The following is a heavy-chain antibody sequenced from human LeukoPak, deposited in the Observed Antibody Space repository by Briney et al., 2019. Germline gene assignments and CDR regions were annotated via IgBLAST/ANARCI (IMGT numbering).Heavy chain of an antibody. CDR1: GFTFSNAW. D-gene: IGHD3-22*01. V-gene: IGHV3-15*01. Sequence: NPGGSLRLSCAASGFTFSNAWMSWVRQAPGEGLEWVGRIKSKTDGGTTDYAAPVKGRFTISRDDSKNTPYLQMNSLKTEDTAVYYCTTVTLDYYDSSGYLWYFDYWGQGTLVTVSS. CDR3: TTVTLDYYDSSGYLWYFDY. J-gene: IGHJ4*02. CDR2: IKSKTDGGTT.